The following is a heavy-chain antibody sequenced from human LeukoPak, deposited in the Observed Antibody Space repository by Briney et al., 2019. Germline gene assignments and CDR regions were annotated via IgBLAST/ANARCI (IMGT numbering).Heavy chain of an antibody. CDR2: NGGSGGSK. V-gene: IGHV3-23*01. CDR3: AKNRGRYYHSYYMDV. D-gene: IGHD1-14*01. Sequence: GGSLRLSCATSGFTFSCYAMSWVRQTPGKGLEWVSNGGSGGSKYYADSVKGRFTISRDNSKSTVYLQMNSLTAEDTAVYYCAKNRGRYYHSYYMDVWGKGTTVIVSS. CDR1: GFTFSCYA. J-gene: IGHJ6*03.